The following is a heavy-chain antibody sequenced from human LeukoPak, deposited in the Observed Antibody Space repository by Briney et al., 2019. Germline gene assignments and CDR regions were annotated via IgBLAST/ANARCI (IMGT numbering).Heavy chain of an antibody. Sequence: PGGSLRLSYAASGFTFINYAMSGVRQAPGRGLEWVSGISGSGGRTYYAGSVRGRFTISRDNSRNRLYLQMNSLRAEDTALYYCAKRDYYDSNGYFFPYYFDNWGQGTLVAVSS. V-gene: IGHV3-23*01. J-gene: IGHJ4*02. CDR3: AKRDYYDSNGYFFPYYFDN. D-gene: IGHD3-22*01. CDR1: GFTFINYA. CDR2: ISGSGGRT.